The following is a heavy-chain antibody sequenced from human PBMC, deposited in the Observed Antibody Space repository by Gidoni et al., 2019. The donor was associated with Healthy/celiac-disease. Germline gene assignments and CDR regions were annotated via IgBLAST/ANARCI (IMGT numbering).Heavy chain of an antibody. CDR3: AVGDYYYYGMDV. V-gene: IGHV4-39*01. CDR1: GGSISSSSYY. J-gene: IGHJ6*02. Sequence: QLQLQESCPGLVKPSETLSLTCTVSGGSISSSSYYWVWIRQPPGKGLECIGSIYYSGSTYYNPSLKSRVTISVDTSKNQFSLKLSSVTAADTAVYYCAVGDYYYYGMDVWGQGTTVTVSS. CDR2: IYYSGST.